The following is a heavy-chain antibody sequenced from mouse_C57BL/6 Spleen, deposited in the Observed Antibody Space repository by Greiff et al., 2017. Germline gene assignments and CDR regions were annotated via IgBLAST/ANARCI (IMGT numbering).Heavy chain of an antibody. J-gene: IGHJ4*01. CDR1: GFSLTSYG. CDR2: IWSGGST. V-gene: IGHV2-2*01. D-gene: IGHD1-1*01. Sequence: VKVVESGPGLVQPSQSLSITCTVSGFSLTSYGVHWVRQSPGKGLEWLGVIWSGGSTDYNAAFISRLSISKDNSKSQVFFKMNSLQADDTAIYYCARNRLGSSPLYAMDYWGQGTSVTVSS. CDR3: ARNRLGSSPLYAMDY.